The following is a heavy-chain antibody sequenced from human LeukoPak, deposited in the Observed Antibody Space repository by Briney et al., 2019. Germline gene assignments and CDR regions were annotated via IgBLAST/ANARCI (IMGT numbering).Heavy chain of an antibody. J-gene: IGHJ3*02. Sequence: PSETLSLTCTVSGGSISSYYWSWIRQPAGKGLEWIGRIYTSGSTNYNPSLKSRVTMSVDTSKNQFSLKLSSVTAADTAVYYCASAITMIVVVMGDAFDIWGQGTMVTVSS. CDR1: GGSISSYY. V-gene: IGHV4-4*07. CDR3: ASAITMIVVVMGDAFDI. CDR2: IYTSGST. D-gene: IGHD3-22*01.